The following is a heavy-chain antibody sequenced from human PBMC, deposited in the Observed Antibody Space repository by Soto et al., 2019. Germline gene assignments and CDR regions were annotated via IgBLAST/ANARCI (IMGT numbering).Heavy chain of an antibody. CDR1: GGTFSNYA. CDR3: ASKPPSEREDIVVVPAAASNYYYYGMDV. Sequence: QVQLVQSGAEVKKPGSSVKVSCKASGGTFSNYAISWVRQAPGQGLEWMGGIIPIFGTANYAQKFQGRVTITADESTSTAYMELSSLRSEDTAVYYCASKPPSEREDIVVVPAAASNYYYYGMDVWGQGTTVTVSS. D-gene: IGHD2-2*01. J-gene: IGHJ6*02. CDR2: IIPIFGTA. V-gene: IGHV1-69*01.